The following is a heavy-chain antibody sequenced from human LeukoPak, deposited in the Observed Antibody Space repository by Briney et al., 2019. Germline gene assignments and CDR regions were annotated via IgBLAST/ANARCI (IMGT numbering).Heavy chain of an antibody. CDR3: ARGVGALPFDY. D-gene: IGHD1-26*01. Sequence: SETLSLTCTVSGDSLRTTTYYWNWIRQPPGKGLEWIGYIYYSGSTYYNPSLKSRVTISVDTSKNQFSLKLSSVTAADTAVYYCARGVGALPFDYWGQGTLVTVSS. V-gene: IGHV4-30-4*01. J-gene: IGHJ4*02. CDR1: GDSLRTTTYY. CDR2: IYYSGST.